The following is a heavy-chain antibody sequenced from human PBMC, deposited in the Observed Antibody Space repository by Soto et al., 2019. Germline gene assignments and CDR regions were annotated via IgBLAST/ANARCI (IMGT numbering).Heavy chain of an antibody. CDR2: ISGSGGST. CDR1: GFTFSSYA. D-gene: IGHD2-15*01. V-gene: IGHV3-23*01. CDR3: AKGSVDIVVVVAAYYFDY. J-gene: IGHJ4*02. Sequence: PGGSLRLSCAASGFTFSSYAMSWVRQAPGKGLEWVSAISGSGGSTYYADSVKGRFTISRDNSKNTLYQQMNSLRAEDTAVYYCAKGSVDIVVVVAAYYFDYWGQGTLVTVSS.